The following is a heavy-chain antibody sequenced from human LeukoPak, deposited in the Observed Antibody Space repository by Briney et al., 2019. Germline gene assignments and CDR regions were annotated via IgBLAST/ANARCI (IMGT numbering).Heavy chain of an antibody. Sequence: PGGSLRLSCASSGFTFSNYAISWVRQAPGKWLEWVSGINWNGGSTRYAESVKGRFTISRDNAKNSLYLQMNSLRAEDTALYYCARVWGSYRYAFDYWGQGTLVTVSS. CDR2: INWNGGST. D-gene: IGHD3-16*02. CDR1: GFTFSNYA. V-gene: IGHV3-20*04. J-gene: IGHJ4*02. CDR3: ARVWGSYRYAFDY.